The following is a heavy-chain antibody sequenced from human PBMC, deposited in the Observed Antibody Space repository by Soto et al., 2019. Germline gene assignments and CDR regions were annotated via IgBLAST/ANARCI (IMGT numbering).Heavy chain of an antibody. CDR1: GGSINSDDSF. CDR3: ARQLPVGATSWFDP. J-gene: IGHJ5*02. V-gene: IGHV4-39*01. Sequence: SETLSLTCSVSGGSINSDDSFWGWVRQSPGKGLEWIGSLYYGGSTFYNPSLKSRVTISLDTSKNQFSLRLTSVTAADTAIYYCARQLPVGATSWFDPWGQGTLVTVSS. D-gene: IGHD1-26*01. CDR2: LYYGGST.